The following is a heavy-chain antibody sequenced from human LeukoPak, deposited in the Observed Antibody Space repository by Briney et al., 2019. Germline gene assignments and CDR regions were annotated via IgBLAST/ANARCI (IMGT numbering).Heavy chain of an antibody. CDR3: ARNGYYYGSGYPGDY. Sequence: ASVKVSCKASGYTFASYGIIWVRQAPGQGLEWMGWISGYNGNTNYAQKLQGRVTMTTDTSTSTAYMELRGLRSDDTAVYYCARNGYYYGSGYPGDYWGQGTLITVSS. CDR2: ISGYNGNT. J-gene: IGHJ4*02. V-gene: IGHV1-18*01. CDR1: GYTFASYG. D-gene: IGHD3-10*01.